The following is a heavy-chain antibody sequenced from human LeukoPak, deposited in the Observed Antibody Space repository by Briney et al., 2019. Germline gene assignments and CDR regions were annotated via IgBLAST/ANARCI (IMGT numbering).Heavy chain of an antibody. Sequence: SPGGSLRLPCAASGFTFSSYSMNWVRQAPGKGLEWVSSISSSSSYIYYADSVKGRFTISRDNAKNSLYLQMNSLRAEDTAVYYCARGDYVWGSYPETNWFDPWGQGTLVTVSS. CDR3: ARGDYVWGSYPETNWFDP. J-gene: IGHJ5*02. CDR1: GFTFSSYS. D-gene: IGHD3-16*02. V-gene: IGHV3-21*01. CDR2: ISSSSSYI.